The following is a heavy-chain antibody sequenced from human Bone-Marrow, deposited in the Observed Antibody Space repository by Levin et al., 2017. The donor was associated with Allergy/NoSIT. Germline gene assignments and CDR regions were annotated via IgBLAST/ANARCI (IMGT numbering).Heavy chain of an antibody. CDR3: VRHTVGDWFHP. D-gene: IGHD4-23*01. V-gene: IGHV4-39*01. CDR2: IYSSGST. CDR1: DDSLRHGNYY. Sequence: PSETLSLTCTVSDDSLRHGNYYWAWIRQPPGKGLEWIGTIYSSGSTYYNPSLRSRVIISVDTSKNQFSLTMTSVTAADTAMFYCVRHTVGDWFHPWGQGTLVTVSS. J-gene: IGHJ5*02.